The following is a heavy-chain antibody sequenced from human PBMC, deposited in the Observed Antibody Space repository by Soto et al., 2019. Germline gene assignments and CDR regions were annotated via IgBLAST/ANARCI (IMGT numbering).Heavy chain of an antibody. V-gene: IGHV1-69*01. J-gene: IGHJ6*02. CDR3: ARGYRDGYYYAMDA. CDR1: GGTFSSYA. CDR2: IIPMFGKA. D-gene: IGHD2-2*02. Sequence: QVLLVQSGAEVKKPGSSVKVSCKASGGTFSSYAINWVRQAPGQGLEWMGGIIPMFGKANYAQNFQGRVTITADESTITAYMELSSLTSDDAAVYYCARGYRDGYYYAMDAWGQGTTVTVSS.